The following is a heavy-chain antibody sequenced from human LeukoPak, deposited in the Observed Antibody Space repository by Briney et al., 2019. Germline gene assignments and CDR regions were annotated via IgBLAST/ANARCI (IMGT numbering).Heavy chain of an antibody. CDR1: GFTFSSYS. Sequence: GGSLRLSCAASGFTFSSYSMNWVRQAPGKGLEWVSSISSRSSYIYYADSVKGRFTISRDNAKNPLYLQMNSLRADDTAVYYCAREALQDYFDSRGSLHSDIWGQGTMVSVSS. V-gene: IGHV3-21*04. CDR3: AREALQDYFDSRGSLHSDI. J-gene: IGHJ3*02. D-gene: IGHD3-22*01. CDR2: ISSRSSYI.